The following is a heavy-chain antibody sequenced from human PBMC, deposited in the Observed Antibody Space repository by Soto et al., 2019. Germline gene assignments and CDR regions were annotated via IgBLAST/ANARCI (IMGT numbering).Heavy chain of an antibody. V-gene: IGHV3-30*18. Sequence: GGSLRLSCAASGFTFSSYGMHWVRQAPGKGLEWVAVISYDGSNKYYADSVKGRFTISRDNSKNTLYLQMNSLRAEDTAVYYCAKARSSSSPHFDYWGQGTLVTVSS. D-gene: IGHD6-6*01. CDR1: GFTFSSYG. CDR2: ISYDGSNK. CDR3: AKARSSSSPHFDY. J-gene: IGHJ4*02.